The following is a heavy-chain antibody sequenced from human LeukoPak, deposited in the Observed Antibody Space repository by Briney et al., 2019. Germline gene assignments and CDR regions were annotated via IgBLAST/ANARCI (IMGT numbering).Heavy chain of an antibody. CDR3: VRDRGSTNYFDY. D-gene: IGHD3-10*01. J-gene: IGHJ4*02. V-gene: IGHV3-33*01. Sequence: GRSLRLSCAASGFTFSSYGMHWVRQAPGKGLEWEAIIWYDGNNKYYADSLKGRFTISRDNSKNTLYLQINSLRAEDTAVYFCVRDRGSTNYFDYWGQGALVTVSS. CDR1: GFTFSSYG. CDR2: IWYDGNNK.